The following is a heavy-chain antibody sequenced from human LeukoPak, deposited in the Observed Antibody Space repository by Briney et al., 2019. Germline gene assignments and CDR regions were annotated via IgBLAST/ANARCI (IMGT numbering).Heavy chain of an antibody. V-gene: IGHV3-74*01. CDR2: INSDGSST. CDR1: GFTFSSYW. J-gene: IGHJ4*02. D-gene: IGHD2-15*01. CDR3: ARRYCSGGSCNHFDY. Sequence: GGSLRLSCAASGFTFSSYWMHWVRQAPGKGLVWVSRINSDGSSTSYADSVKGRFTISRDNAKNTLYLQMNTVIAEDTAVYYCARRYCSGGSCNHFDYWGQGTLVTVSS.